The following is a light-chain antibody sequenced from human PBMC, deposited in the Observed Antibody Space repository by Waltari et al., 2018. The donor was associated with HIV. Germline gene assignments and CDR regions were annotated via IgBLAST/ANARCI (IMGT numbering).Light chain of an antibody. CDR1: SSNIGSNT. CDR3: ATWDDSLNGWV. Sequence: QSVLTQPPSASGTPGQRVTISCSGSSSNIGSNTVNWYRQLPGTDPKLLIYSNNQRPSGVPDRFSGSKSGTSASLAISGLQSDYEADYYCATWDDSLNGWVFGGGTKLTVL. V-gene: IGLV1-44*01. CDR2: SNN. J-gene: IGLJ3*02.